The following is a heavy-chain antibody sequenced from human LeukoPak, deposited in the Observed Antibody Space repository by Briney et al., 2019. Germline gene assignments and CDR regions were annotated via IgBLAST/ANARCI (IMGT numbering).Heavy chain of an antibody. CDR2: ISSSSSYI. CDR3: ARGLRYFDWTPFYYYYGMDV. D-gene: IGHD3-9*01. V-gene: IGHV3-21*01. Sequence: GGSLRLSCAASGFTFSSYSMNWVRQAPGKGLEWVSSISSSSSYIYYADSVKGRFTISRDNAKNSLYLQMNSLRAEDTAVYYCARGLRYFDWTPFYYYYGMDVWGQGTTVTVSS. J-gene: IGHJ6*02. CDR1: GFTFSSYS.